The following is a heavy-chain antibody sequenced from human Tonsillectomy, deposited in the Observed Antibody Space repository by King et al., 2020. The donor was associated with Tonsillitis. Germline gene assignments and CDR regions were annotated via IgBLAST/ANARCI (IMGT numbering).Heavy chain of an antibody. V-gene: IGHV4-31*03. D-gene: IGHD3-22*01. CDR1: GGSISSGGYY. CDR2: IYYSGST. CDR3: ARGRESGYYDSSGYYYWYFDL. J-gene: IGHJ2*01. Sequence: QLQESGPGLVKPSQTLSLTCTVSGGSISSGGYYWSWIRQHPGKGLEWIGYIYYSGSTYYNPSLKSRVTISVDTSKNQFSLKLSSVTAADTAVSYCARGRESGYYDSSGYYYWYFDLWGRGTLVTVSS.